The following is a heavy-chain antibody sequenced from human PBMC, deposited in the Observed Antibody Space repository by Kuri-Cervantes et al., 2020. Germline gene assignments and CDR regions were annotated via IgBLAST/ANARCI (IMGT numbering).Heavy chain of an antibody. CDR2: MNPNSGNT. CDR3: ARGKGYNWNDAALDI. Sequence: ASVKVSCKASGYTFTSYGINWVRQATGQGLEWMGWMNPNSGNTGYAQKFQGRVTMTRDTSTTTVYMELSSLRSEDTAVYYCARGKGYNWNDAALDIWGQGTMVTVSS. D-gene: IGHD1-1*01. CDR1: GYTFTSYG. J-gene: IGHJ3*02. V-gene: IGHV1-8*01.